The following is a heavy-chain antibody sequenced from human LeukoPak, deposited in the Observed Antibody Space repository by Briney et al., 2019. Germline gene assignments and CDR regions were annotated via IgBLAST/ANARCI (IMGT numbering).Heavy chain of an antibody. CDR1: GGSISSYY. CDR3: ARHYDFWSGYWYNWFDP. J-gene: IGHJ5*02. CDR2: IYYSGST. V-gene: IGHV4-59*01. D-gene: IGHD3-3*01. Sequence: SETLSLTCTVSGGSISSYYWSWIRQPPGKGLEGIGYIYYSGSTNYNPSLKSRVTISVDTSKNQFSLKLSSVTAADTAVYYCARHYDFWSGYWYNWFDPWGQGTLVTVSS.